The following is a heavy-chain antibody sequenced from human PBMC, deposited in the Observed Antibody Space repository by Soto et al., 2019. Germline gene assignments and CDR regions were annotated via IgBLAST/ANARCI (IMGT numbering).Heavy chain of an antibody. J-gene: IGHJ6*02. V-gene: IGHV3-23*01. Sequence: GGSLRLSCAASGFTFSSYAMSWVRQAPGKGLEWVSAISGSGGSTYYADSVKGRFTISRDNSKNTLYLQMDSLRAEDTAVYYCARDWAPKYSSSWYKYYYGMDVWGQGTTVTVSS. D-gene: IGHD6-13*01. CDR2: ISGSGGST. CDR1: GFTFSSYA. CDR3: ARDWAPKYSSSWYKYYYGMDV.